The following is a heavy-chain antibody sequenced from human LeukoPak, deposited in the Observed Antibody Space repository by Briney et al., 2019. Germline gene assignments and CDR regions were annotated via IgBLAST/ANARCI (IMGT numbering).Heavy chain of an antibody. CDR1: GFDFSSYA. V-gene: IGHV3-23*01. J-gene: IGHJ4*02. CDR3: ARDSSGWYGGYFDY. Sequence: GGSLRLSCVASGFDFSSYAMTWVRQAPGRGLEWVSTIGAYAARTYYADSVKGRFTISRDNAKNSLYLQMNSLRAEDTAVYYCARDSSGWYGGYFDYWGQGTLVTVSS. CDR2: IGAYAART. D-gene: IGHD6-19*01.